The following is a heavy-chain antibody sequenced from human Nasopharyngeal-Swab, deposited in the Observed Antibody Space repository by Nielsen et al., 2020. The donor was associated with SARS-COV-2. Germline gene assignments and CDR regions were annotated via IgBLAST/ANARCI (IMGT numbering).Heavy chain of an antibody. Sequence: WIRQPPGKGLEWVGFIRSKAYGGTTEYAAFVKGRFTISRDDSKSIAYLQMNSLKTEDTAVYYCTREPYYDFWSGYYSHYYYYGMDVWGQGTTVTVSS. D-gene: IGHD3-3*01. CDR3: TREPYYDFWSGYYSHYYYYGMDV. V-gene: IGHV3-49*02. J-gene: IGHJ6*02. CDR2: IRSKAYGGTT.